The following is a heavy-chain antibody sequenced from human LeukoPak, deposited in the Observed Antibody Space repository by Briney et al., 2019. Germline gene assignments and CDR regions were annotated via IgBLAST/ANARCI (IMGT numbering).Heavy chain of an antibody. Sequence: GGSLRLSCAASGFTVSSNYMSWVRQAPGKGLEWVSVIYSGGSTYYADSVKGRFTISRDNSKNTLYLQMNSLRAEDTAVYYCARDLHSYYSDYWGQGTLVTVSS. CDR2: IYSGGST. D-gene: IGHD4-11*01. V-gene: IGHV3-66*01. CDR1: GFTVSSNY. CDR3: ARDLHSYYSDY. J-gene: IGHJ4*02.